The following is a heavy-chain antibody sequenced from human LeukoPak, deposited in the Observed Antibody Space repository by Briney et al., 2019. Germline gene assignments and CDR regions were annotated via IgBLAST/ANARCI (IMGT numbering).Heavy chain of an antibody. CDR1: GGSISNYY. V-gene: IGHV4-59*08. Sequence: PSETLSLTCTVSGGSISNYYWSWIRQPPGKGLEWIGYIYHSGSTNCNPSLKSRVTISVDTSKNQFSLKLSSVTAADTAVYYCARRGMAARGTIGDFGIWGQGTMVTVSS. CDR2: IYHSGST. D-gene: IGHD2-2*01. J-gene: IGHJ3*02. CDR3: ARRGMAARGTIGDFGI.